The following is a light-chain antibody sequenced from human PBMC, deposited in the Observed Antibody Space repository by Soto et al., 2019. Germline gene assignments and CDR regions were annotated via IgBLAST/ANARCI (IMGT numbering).Light chain of an antibody. V-gene: IGKV3-11*01. Sequence: EIVFTQSPVTPSFFLRERATLSFRASQSIGSYLGWLQQKPGQAPRLLIYDASKRATGIPGRFSGSGSGTDFTLTISSLESEDFAVYYCHQRRNSITFGQGTRLEIK. CDR3: HQRRNSIT. CDR2: DAS. CDR1: QSIGSY. J-gene: IGKJ5*01.